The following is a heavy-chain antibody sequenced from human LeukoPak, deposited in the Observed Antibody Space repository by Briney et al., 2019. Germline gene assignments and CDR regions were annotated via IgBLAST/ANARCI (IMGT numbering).Heavy chain of an antibody. CDR1: TFTFSDYW. CDR3: ARDLMVGSPFDS. CDR2: INSDGSGT. J-gene: IGHJ4*02. V-gene: IGHV3-74*01. Sequence: GGSLRLSCAASTFTFSDYWMHWVRQAPGKGLVWVSRINSDGSGTRYADSVKGRFTISRDNAKNTLYLRMNSLTAEDTAVYYCARDLMVGSPFDSWGQGSLVTVSS. D-gene: IGHD2-8*01.